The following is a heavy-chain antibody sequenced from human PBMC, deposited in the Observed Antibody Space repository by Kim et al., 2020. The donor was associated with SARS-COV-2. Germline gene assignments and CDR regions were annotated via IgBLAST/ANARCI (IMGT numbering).Heavy chain of an antibody. CDR1: GFTFSSYA. V-gene: IGHV3-30*04. D-gene: IGHD1-26*01. Sequence: GGSLRLSCAASGFTFSSYAMLWVRQAPGKGLEWVAVISYDGSAKYYADSVKGRFTISRDNSKNTLYLLMNSLRAEDTAVYYCARAAIGGRTYWFDPWGQGGLVTVSS. J-gene: IGHJ5*02. CDR3: ARAAIGGRTYWFDP. CDR2: ISYDGSAK.